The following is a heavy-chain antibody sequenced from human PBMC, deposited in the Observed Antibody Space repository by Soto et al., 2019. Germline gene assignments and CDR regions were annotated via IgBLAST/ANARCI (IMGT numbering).Heavy chain of an antibody. Sequence: SETLSLTCTVSGGSISSYYWSWIRQPPGKGLEWIGYIYYSGSTNYNPSLKSRVTISVDTSKNQFSLKLSSVTAADTAVYYCARYYGDYVRYFDYWGQGTLVTVSS. V-gene: IGHV4-59*01. CDR3: ARYYGDYVRYFDY. CDR2: IYYSGST. CDR1: GGSISSYY. J-gene: IGHJ4*02. D-gene: IGHD4-17*01.